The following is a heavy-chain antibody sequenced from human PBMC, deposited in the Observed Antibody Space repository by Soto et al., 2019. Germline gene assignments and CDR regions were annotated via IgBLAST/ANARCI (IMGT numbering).Heavy chain of an antibody. CDR3: ARDQSGAADF. V-gene: IGHV4-31*03. CDR1: GDSISSGDYY. CDR2: IYYSGST. J-gene: IGHJ3*01. D-gene: IGHD7-27*01. Sequence: SETLSLTCTVSGDSISSGDYYWSWIRQHPGKGLEWIGHIYYSGSTYYNPSLKSRVTISVDTSKSQFSLKLSSVTAADTAVYYCARDQSGAADFWGQGTMVTVSS.